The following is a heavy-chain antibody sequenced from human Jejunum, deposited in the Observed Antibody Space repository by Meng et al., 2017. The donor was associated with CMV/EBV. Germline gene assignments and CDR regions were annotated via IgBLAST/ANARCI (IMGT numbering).Heavy chain of an antibody. CDR2: IKSEADGGTT. V-gene: IGHV3-15*05. Sequence: EVQLVESGGGRVKPGGSLRLSGAASGFAFNKAWMSWVRQAPGEGLKWVGRIKSEADGGTTDYAISVKGRFSISRDDSKNTVSLQINSLNTEDTAFYYCTSDAGYASKTVFDYWGQVTLVTVSS. D-gene: IGHD5-18*01. CDR3: TSDAGYASKTVFDY. CDR1: GFAFNKAW. J-gene: IGHJ4*02.